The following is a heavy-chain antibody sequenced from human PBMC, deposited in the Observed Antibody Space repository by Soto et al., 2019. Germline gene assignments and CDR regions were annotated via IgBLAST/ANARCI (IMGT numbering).Heavy chain of an antibody. CDR1: GGTFSSYA. V-gene: IGHV1-69*13. D-gene: IGHD3-22*01. CDR2: IIPIFGTA. CDR3: ARAVGKWLLHYYYYYGMDV. J-gene: IGHJ6*02. Sequence: GASVKVSCKASGGTFSSYAISWVRQAPGQGLEWMGGIIPIFGTANYAQKFQGRVTITADESTSTAYMELSSLRSEDTAVYYCARAVGKWLLHYYYYYGMDVWGQGTTVTVSS.